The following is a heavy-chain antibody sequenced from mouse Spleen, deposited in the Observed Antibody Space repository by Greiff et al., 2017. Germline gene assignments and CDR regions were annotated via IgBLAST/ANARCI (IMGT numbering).Heavy chain of an antibody. V-gene: IGHV1-31*01. D-gene: IGHD1-1*01. CDR3: ARFAYYYGSSLYAMDY. J-gene: IGHJ4*01. CDR1: GYSFTGYY. CDR2: INPYNGAT. Sequence: EVQLQESGPELVKPGASVKISCKASGYSFTGYYMHWVKQSHVKSLEWIGRINPYNGATSYNQNFKDKASLTVDKSSSTAYMELHSLTSEDSAVYYCARFAYYYGSSLYAMDYWGQGTSVTVSS.